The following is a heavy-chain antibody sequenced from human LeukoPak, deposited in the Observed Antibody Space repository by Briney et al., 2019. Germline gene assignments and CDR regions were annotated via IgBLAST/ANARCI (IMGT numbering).Heavy chain of an antibody. D-gene: IGHD3-9*01. Sequence: PGGSLRLSCAASGFTFSSYGMHWVRQAPGKGLEWVAVIWYDGSNKYYADSVKGRFTISRDNAKNSLYLQMNSLRAEDTAVYYCARDGYYDILTGYRRDIYYYYYGMDVWGQGTTVTVSS. J-gene: IGHJ6*02. V-gene: IGHV3-33*01. CDR3: ARDGYYDILTGYRRDIYYYYYGMDV. CDR2: IWYDGSNK. CDR1: GFTFSSYG.